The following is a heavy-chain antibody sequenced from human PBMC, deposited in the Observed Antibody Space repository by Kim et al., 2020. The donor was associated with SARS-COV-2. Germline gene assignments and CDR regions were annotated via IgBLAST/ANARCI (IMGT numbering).Heavy chain of an antibody. J-gene: IGHJ6*02. Sequence: GGSLRLSCAASGFTFSSYAMSWVRQAPGKGLEWVSAISGSGGSTYYADSVKGRFTISRDNSKNTLYLQMNSLRAEDTAVDYCAKVRARLLGYYYYGMDVWGQGTTVTVSS. V-gene: IGHV3-23*01. CDR3: AKVRARLLGYYYYGMDV. CDR1: GFTFSSYA. D-gene: IGHD2-8*02. CDR2: ISGSGGST.